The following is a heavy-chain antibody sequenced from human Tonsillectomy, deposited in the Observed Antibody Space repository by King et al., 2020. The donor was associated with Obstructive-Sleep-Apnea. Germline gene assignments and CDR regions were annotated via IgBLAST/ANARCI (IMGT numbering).Heavy chain of an antibody. CDR2: IYYSGSP. V-gene: IGHV4-30-4*01. D-gene: IGHD4-17*01. CDR3: ARAVTTVITNWYFDL. Sequence: QLQESGPGLVKPSQTLSLTCTFSGGSISSGDYYWSWIRQPPGKGLEWIGYIYYSGSPYYNPSLNSRVTISVDTSKNQFSLKRSSVTAADTAVYYCARAVTTVITNWYFDLWGRGTLVTVSS. J-gene: IGHJ2*01. CDR1: GGSISSGDYY.